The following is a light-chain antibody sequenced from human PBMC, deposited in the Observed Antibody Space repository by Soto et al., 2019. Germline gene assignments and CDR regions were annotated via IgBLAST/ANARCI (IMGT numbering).Light chain of an antibody. CDR3: QSYDSSLSGNVV. CDR2: GNS. Sequence: QSVLTQPPSVSGAPGQRVTISCTGSSSNIGAGYDVHWYQQLPGTAPKLLSYGNSNRPSGVPDRFSGSKSGTSASLAITGLNAEDEADYYCQSYDSSLSGNVVFGGGTKLTVL. CDR1: SSNIGAGYD. V-gene: IGLV1-40*01. J-gene: IGLJ2*01.